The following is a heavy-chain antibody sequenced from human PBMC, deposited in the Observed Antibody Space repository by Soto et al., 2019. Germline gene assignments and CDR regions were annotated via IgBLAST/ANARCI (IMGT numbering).Heavy chain of an antibody. D-gene: IGHD3-10*01. V-gene: IGHV7-4-1*01. J-gene: IGHJ4*02. CDR3: ARGIGLTYYYGSGSYFVSDY. CDR2: INTNTGNP. CDR1: GYTFTSYA. Sequence: ASVKVSCKASGYTFTSYAMNWVRQAPGQGLEWMGWINTNTGNPTYAQGFTGRFVFSLDTSVSTAYLQICSLKAEDTAVYYCARGIGLTYYYGSGSYFVSDYWGQGTLVTVSS.